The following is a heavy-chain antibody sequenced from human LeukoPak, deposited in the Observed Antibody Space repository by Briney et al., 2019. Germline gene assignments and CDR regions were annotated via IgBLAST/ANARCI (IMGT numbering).Heavy chain of an antibody. Sequence: GGSLRLSCAASGFTFSSYGMHWVRQAPGKGLEWVTFISYDGSDRYYADSVKGRFTISRDNSKNTLYLQMNSLRAEDTAVYYCAKELGSRTTAFDYWGQGTQVTVSS. J-gene: IGHJ4*02. V-gene: IGHV3-30*18. CDR1: GFTFSSYG. CDR3: AKELGSRTTAFDY. D-gene: IGHD1-7*01. CDR2: ISYDGSDR.